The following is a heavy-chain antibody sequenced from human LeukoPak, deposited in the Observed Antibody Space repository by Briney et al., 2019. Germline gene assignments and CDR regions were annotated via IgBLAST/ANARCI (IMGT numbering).Heavy chain of an antibody. CDR1: GFTFGDYA. Sequence: PGGSLRLSCTASGFTFGDYAMSWFRQAPGKGLQRVGFIRSKAYGGTTEYAASVKGRFTISRDDSKSITYLQMNSLKTEDTAVYYCTRDPLYYDFWSKNMDVWGKGTTVTVSS. V-gene: IGHV3-49*03. J-gene: IGHJ6*03. D-gene: IGHD3-3*01. CDR2: IRSKAYGGTT. CDR3: TRDPLYYDFWSKNMDV.